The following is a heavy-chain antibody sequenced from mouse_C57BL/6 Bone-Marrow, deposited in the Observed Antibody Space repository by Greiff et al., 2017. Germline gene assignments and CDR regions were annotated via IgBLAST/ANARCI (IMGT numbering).Heavy chain of an antibody. CDR1: GYTFTSYG. J-gene: IGHJ2*01. Sequence: QVQLKQSGAELARPGASVKLSCKASGYTFTSYGISWVKQRPGQGLEWIGEIYPGSGNTYYNEKFKGKATLTADKSSSTAYMQLRSLTSEDSAVYFCSRRERWEDFWGQGTTLTVSS. CDR3: SRRERWEDF. CDR2: IYPGSGNT. V-gene: IGHV1-81*01. D-gene: IGHD1-1*02.